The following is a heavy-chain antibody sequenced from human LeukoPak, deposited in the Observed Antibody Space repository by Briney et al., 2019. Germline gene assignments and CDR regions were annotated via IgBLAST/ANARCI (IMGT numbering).Heavy chain of an antibody. D-gene: IGHD3-22*01. Sequence: GGSLRLSCAASGFTLSDYPMTWVRQAPGKGLQWVSLFDRGSLDTYYADSVRGRFTVSRDNDKNTLYLQMNSLRAEDTAVYFCARRGYESSGPKYYFDHWGQGILVTVSS. V-gene: IGHV3-23*01. CDR2: FDRGSLDT. CDR3: ARRGYESSGPKYYFDH. CDR1: GFTLSDYP. J-gene: IGHJ4*02.